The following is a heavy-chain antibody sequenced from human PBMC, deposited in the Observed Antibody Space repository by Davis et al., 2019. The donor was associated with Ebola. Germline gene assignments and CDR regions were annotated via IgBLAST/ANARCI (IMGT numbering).Heavy chain of an antibody. D-gene: IGHD6-13*01. CDR2: ISSSGSTI. Sequence: GESLKISCAASGFTFRSYEMNWVRQAPGRGLEWVSYISSSGSTIYYADSVKGRFTISRDNAKNSLYLQMNSLRTEDTALYYCAKDQRDSSSWYNWFDPWGQGTLVTVSS. J-gene: IGHJ5*02. CDR1: GFTFRSYE. CDR3: AKDQRDSSSWYNWFDP. V-gene: IGHV3-48*03.